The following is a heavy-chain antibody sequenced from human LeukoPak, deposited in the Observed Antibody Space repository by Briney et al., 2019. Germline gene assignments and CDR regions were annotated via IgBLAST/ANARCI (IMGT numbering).Heavy chain of an antibody. CDR3: AKGEVVPAAIYGMDV. D-gene: IGHD2-2*02. J-gene: IGHJ6*02. V-gene: IGHV3-23*01. CDR1: GFTFSSYA. Sequence: GGSLRLSYAASGFTFSSYAMNWVRQAPGKGPEWVSLIKGSGDSTYYADSVRGRFTISRDNSKNTLYLQMNSLRGEDTAVYYCAKGEVVPAAIYGMDVWGQGTTVTVS. CDR2: IKGSGDST.